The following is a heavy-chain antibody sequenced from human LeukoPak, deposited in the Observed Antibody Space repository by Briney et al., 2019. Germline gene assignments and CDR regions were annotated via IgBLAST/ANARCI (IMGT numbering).Heavy chain of an antibody. Sequence: PSETLSPTCTVSGGSISSGGYYWSWIRQHPGKGLEWIGYIYYSGSTNYNPSLKSRVTMSVDTSKNQFSLKLSSVTAAGTAVYYCASRQPGGYFDYWGQGTLVTVSS. CDR2: IYYSGST. V-gene: IGHV4-61*08. J-gene: IGHJ4*02. CDR1: GGSISSGGYY. D-gene: IGHD3-10*01. CDR3: ASRQPGGYFDY.